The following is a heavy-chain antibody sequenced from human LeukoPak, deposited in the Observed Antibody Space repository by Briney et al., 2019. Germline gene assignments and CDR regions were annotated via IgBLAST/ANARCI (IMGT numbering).Heavy chain of an antibody. J-gene: IGHJ3*02. V-gene: IGHV3-74*01. D-gene: IGHD6-6*01. CDR3: VREYSSSSGRAFDI. CDR1: GFTFSSYW. CDR2: ISTDGSST. Sequence: GGSLRLSCAASGFTFSSYWMHWVRQAPGKGLVWVSRISTDGSSTNSADSVKGRFTISRDNAKNTLYLEMNSLRAEDTAVYYCVREYSSSSGRAFDIWDQGTMVTVSP.